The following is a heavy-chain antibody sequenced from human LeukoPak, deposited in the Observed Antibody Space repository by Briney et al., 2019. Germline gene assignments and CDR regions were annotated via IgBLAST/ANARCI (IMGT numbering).Heavy chain of an antibody. CDR3: ASRSRGGWFDA. J-gene: IGHJ5*02. Sequence: SETLSLTCTVSDASIRSHYWSWIRQPPGKELEWIGYMYYSGNSNYNPALKSRVTISVDTSKNQFSLKMISVTAADTAIYYCASRSRGGWFDAWGQGSLVTVSS. CDR2: MYYSGNS. D-gene: IGHD1-26*01. V-gene: IGHV4-59*11. CDR1: DASIRSHY.